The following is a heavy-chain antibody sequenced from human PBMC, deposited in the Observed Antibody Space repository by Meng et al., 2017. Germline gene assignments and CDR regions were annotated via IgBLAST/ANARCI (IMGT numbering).Heavy chain of an antibody. CDR3: ARTRRPLGGTIDY. V-gene: IGHV1-69*06. Sequence: SVKVSCKASGGTFSSYAISWVRQAPGQGLEWMGGIIPIFGTTKYAQEFQGRVTITADKSTSTAYMELSSLRSEDTAVYYCARTRRPLGGTIDYWGQGTLVTVSS. CDR1: GGTFSSYA. J-gene: IGHJ4*02. CDR2: IIPIFGTT. D-gene: IGHD3-16*01.